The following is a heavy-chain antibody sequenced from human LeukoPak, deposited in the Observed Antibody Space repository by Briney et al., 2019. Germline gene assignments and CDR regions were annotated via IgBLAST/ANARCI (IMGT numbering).Heavy chain of an antibody. CDR3: ARAVMVRGVINAFDI. Sequence: PGESLKISCKGSGYSFTTSWIGWVRQIPGKGLEWMGIIYPGDSDTRYSPSFQGQVTISADKSISTAYLQWSSLKASDTAMYYCARAVMVRGVINAFDIWGQGTMVTVSS. D-gene: IGHD3-10*01. CDR2: IYPGDSDT. J-gene: IGHJ3*02. V-gene: IGHV5-51*01. CDR1: GYSFTTSW.